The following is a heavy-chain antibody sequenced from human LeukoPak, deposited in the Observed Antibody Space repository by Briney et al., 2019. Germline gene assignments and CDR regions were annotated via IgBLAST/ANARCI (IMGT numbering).Heavy chain of an antibody. Sequence: SETLSLTCTVSGGSISSYYSSWIRQPPGKGLEWIGYIYYSGSTNYNPSLKSRVTISVDTSKNQFSLKLSSVTAADTAVYYCARGLRWYYFDYWGQGTLVTVSS. CDR2: IYYSGST. J-gene: IGHJ4*02. V-gene: IGHV4-59*01. D-gene: IGHD4-23*01. CDR1: GGSISSYY. CDR3: ARGLRWYYFDY.